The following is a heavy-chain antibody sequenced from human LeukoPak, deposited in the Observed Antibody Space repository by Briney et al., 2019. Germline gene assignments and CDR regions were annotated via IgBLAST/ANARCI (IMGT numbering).Heavy chain of an antibody. Sequence: ASVKVSCKASGYTFTTYGISWVRQAPGQGLEWVGWMSAYNGNTNYAQKLQGRVTMTTDTSTSTAYMDPRSLRSDDTAVYYCARDSSGYEQKLGIWGQGTMVTVSS. CDR3: ARDSSGYEQKLGI. D-gene: IGHD3-22*01. V-gene: IGHV1-18*01. CDR1: GYTFTTYG. CDR2: MSAYNGNT. J-gene: IGHJ3*02.